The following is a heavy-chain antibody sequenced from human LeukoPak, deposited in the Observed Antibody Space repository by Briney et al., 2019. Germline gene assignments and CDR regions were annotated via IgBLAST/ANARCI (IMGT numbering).Heavy chain of an antibody. J-gene: IGHJ3*02. CDR3: ARPITMIVVVDSSLAFVI. V-gene: IGHV5-51*01. Sequence: PGESLKISCKGSGYSFTSYWIGWVRQMPGKGLEWMGIIYPGDSDTRYSPSFQGQVTISADKSISTAYLQWSSLKASDTAMYYCARPITMIVVVDSSLAFVIWGQGTMVTVSS. D-gene: IGHD3-22*01. CDR2: IYPGDSDT. CDR1: GYSFTSYW.